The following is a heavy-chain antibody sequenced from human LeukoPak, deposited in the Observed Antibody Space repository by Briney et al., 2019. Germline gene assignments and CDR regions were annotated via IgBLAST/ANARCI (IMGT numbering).Heavy chain of an antibody. D-gene: IGHD5-24*01. CDR2: ISGGSDTI. J-gene: IGHJ4*02. V-gene: IGHV3-48*04. Sequence: GGSLRLSCAASGFTFSPYPMNWVRQARGKGLEWVSYISGGSDTIHYADSVKGRFTISRDNAKNSLYLQMNSLRAEDTAVYYCARDLGRDRYFDSWGQGTLVTVSS. CDR1: GFTFSPYP. CDR3: ARDLGRDRYFDS.